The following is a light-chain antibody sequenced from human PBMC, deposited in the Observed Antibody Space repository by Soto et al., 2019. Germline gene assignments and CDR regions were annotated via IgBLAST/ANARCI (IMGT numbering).Light chain of an antibody. CDR3: QQYNNWPTIT. CDR2: GAS. CDR1: QSVSRN. Sequence: EIVMTQSPATLSVSPGERATLSCRASQSVSRNLAWYQQKPGQAPRLLIYGASTRATGIPARFSGSGSGTELTLTISSLQSEDFAVYYCQQYNNWPTITFGQGTRLEIK. J-gene: IGKJ5*01. V-gene: IGKV3D-15*01.